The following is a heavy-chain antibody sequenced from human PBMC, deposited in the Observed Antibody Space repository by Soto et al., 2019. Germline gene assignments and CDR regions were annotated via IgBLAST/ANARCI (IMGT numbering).Heavy chain of an antibody. D-gene: IGHD2-15*01. Sequence: EAQLLESGGGLVQPGGSLRLSCVASGFTFSSYAMSWVRQAPGKGLEWVSSISASGAGTFYADSVKGRFTISRDNSKNTLYLQMNSLRAEDTATYYCAKDPPRYCSADRCYSDRGFDIWGQGTMVSVSS. CDR1: GFTFSSYA. V-gene: IGHV3-23*01. CDR3: AKDPPRYCSADRCYSDRGFDI. CDR2: ISASGAGT. J-gene: IGHJ3*02.